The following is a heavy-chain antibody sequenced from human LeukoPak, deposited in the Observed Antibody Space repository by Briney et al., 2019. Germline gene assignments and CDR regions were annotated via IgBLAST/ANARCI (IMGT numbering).Heavy chain of an antibody. CDR2: IIPTLGLA. V-gene: IGHV1-69*04. Sequence: SVKVSCKASGDTFSSYPVSWVRQAPGQGLEWMGRIIPTLGLAKFAPKFQGRVTISADKSTSTVYMEVNSLKSEDTAVYYCARASPRGPGSYYWGQGTRVTVSS. J-gene: IGHJ4*02. D-gene: IGHD3-10*01. CDR1: GDTFSSYP. CDR3: ARASPRGPGSYY.